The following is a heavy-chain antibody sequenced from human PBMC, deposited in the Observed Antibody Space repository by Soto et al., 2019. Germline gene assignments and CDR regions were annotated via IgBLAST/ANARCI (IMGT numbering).Heavy chain of an antibody. V-gene: IGHV3-23*01. D-gene: IGHD3-3*01. CDR2: ISGSGGST. J-gene: IGHJ4*02. Sequence: GGSLRLSCAASGFTFSSYAMSWVRQAPGKGLEWVSAISGSGGSTYYADSVKGRFTISRDNSKNTLYLQMNSLRAEDTAVYYCAKDMRVGYYDFWSGYPYFDYWGQGTLVTVSS. CDR1: GFTFSSYA. CDR3: AKDMRVGYYDFWSGYPYFDY.